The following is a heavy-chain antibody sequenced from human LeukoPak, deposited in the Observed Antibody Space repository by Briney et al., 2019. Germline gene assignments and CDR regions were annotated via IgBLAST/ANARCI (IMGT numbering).Heavy chain of an antibody. CDR3: ARGRVSSSTWYSTYYYYFYMDV. CDR1: DDSITMYY. D-gene: IGHD1-1*01. J-gene: IGHJ6*03. CDR2: VDHTGST. V-gene: IGHV4-59*01. Sequence: SETLSLTCSVSDDSITMYYWTWIRQPPGKGLEWIGYVDHTGSTNFNPSLNGRVSISRDTSKNLFSLRLRSVTAADTAVYFCARGRVSSSTWYSTYYYYFYMDVWGKGTTVSVSS.